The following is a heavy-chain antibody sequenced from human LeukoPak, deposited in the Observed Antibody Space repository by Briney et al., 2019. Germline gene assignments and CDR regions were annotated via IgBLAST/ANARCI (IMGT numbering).Heavy chain of an antibody. Sequence: GSSVKVSCKASGGTFSSYAISWVRQAPGQGLEWMGGIIPIFGTANYAQKFQGRVTITADESTSTAYMELSSLRSEGTAVYYCAREVPHGNWFDPWGQGTLVTVSS. CDR1: GGTFSSYA. CDR2: IIPIFGTA. CDR3: AREVPHGNWFDP. J-gene: IGHJ5*02. D-gene: IGHD4/OR15-4a*01. V-gene: IGHV1-69*01.